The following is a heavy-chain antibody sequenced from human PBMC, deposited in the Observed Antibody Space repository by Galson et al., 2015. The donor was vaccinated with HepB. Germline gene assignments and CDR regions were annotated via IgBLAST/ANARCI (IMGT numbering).Heavy chain of an antibody. D-gene: IGHD6-19*01. Sequence: CAISGDSVSSHSAAWNWIRQSPSRGLEWLGRTYYRSKWYNDYAVSVKSRITINPDTSKNQFSLQLNSVTPEDTAVYYCAREVGYSSGWYQGYNYGMDVWGQGTRSPSP. CDR3: AREVGYSSGWYQGYNYGMDV. CDR1: GDSVSSHSAA. CDR2: TYYRSKWYN. V-gene: IGHV6-1*01. J-gene: IGHJ6*02.